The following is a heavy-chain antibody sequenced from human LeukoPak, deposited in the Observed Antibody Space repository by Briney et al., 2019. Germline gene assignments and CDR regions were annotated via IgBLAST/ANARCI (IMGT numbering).Heavy chain of an antibody. J-gene: IGHJ4*02. D-gene: IGHD3-10*01. CDR3: ARDSSLLLWFGEAHPPAY. CDR2: INPSGGST. V-gene: IGHV1-46*01. Sequence: GASVKVSCKASGYTFTSYYMHWVRQAPGQGLEWMGIINPSGGSTSYAQKFQGRVTMTRDTSTSTVYMELSSLRSEDTAVYYCARDSSLLLWFGEAHPPAYWGQGTLVTVSS. CDR1: GYTFTSYY.